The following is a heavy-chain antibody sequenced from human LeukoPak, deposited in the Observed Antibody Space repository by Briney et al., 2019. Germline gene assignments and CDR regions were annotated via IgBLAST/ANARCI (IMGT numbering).Heavy chain of an antibody. CDR2: MNSDVSSR. Sequence: GGSLRLSCAASGFTFSSYWMHWVRRAPGKGLVWVSVSRMNSDVSSRSYADSVKGRFTISRDNSKNTLYLQMNSLRAEDTAVYYCAKSPPSPAIIGYCSSTSCSDYWGQGTLVTVSS. V-gene: IGHV3-74*01. J-gene: IGHJ4*02. CDR3: AKSPPSPAIIGYCSSTSCSDY. CDR1: GFTFSSYW. D-gene: IGHD2-2*01.